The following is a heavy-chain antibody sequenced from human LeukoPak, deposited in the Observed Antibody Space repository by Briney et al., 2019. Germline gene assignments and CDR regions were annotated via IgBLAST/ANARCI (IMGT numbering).Heavy chain of an antibody. J-gene: IGHJ4*02. CDR1: GCSISSGSCY. CDR2: IYTSGST. Sequence: PSQTLSLTCAVSGCSISSGSCYWSWIRQPAGKGLEWIGRIYTSGSTNYNPSLKGRVTITVDRSKNQYSLKLRSMTAADKAVYYCASGRGYGFDFDYWGPGTLVIVSS. D-gene: IGHD3-10*01. V-gene: IGHV4-61*02. CDR3: ASGRGYGFDFDY.